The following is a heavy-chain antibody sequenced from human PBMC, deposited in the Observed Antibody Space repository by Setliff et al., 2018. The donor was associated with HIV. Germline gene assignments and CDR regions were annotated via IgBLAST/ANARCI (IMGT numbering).Heavy chain of an antibody. Sequence: SVKVSCKTSGGTFSSYGISWVRQAPGQGLEWMGGIIPMFGTGFYAQKFQGRVTITTDESRSTAYMELSSLRSEDTAVYYCARGAWDSSGYWGWFDPWGQGTLVTVSS. CDR2: IIPMFGTG. V-gene: IGHV1-69*05. CDR1: GGTFSSYG. CDR3: ARGAWDSSGYWGWFDP. J-gene: IGHJ5*02. D-gene: IGHD3-22*01.